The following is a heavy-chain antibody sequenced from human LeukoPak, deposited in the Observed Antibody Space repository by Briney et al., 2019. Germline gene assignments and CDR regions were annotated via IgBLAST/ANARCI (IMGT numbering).Heavy chain of an antibody. CDR3: ATSAGSSV. CDR2: ISTSGDII. V-gene: IGHV3-11*01. D-gene: IGHD3-10*01. Sequence: GGSLRLSCAASGFTFSDYYMSWFRQAPGKGREWVSYISTSGDIIHYTDSVTGRFTISRDEARNSLYLQLNSLRAEDSAVYDYATSAGSSVWGQGTLVTVSS. J-gene: IGHJ4*02. CDR1: GFTFSDYY.